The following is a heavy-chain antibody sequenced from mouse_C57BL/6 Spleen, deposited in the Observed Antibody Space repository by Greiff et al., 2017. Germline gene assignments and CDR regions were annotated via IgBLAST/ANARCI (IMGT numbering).Heavy chain of an antibody. CDR2: IYPRDGST. CDR3: ARRDPNGDFAWFAY. D-gene: IGHD2-13*01. J-gene: IGHJ3*01. V-gene: IGHV1-78*01. Sequence: QVHVKQSDAELVKPGASVKISCKASGYTFTDHTIHWMKQRPEQGLEWIGYIYPRDGSTKYNEKFKGKATLTADKSSSTAYMQLNSLTSEDSAVYFCARRDPNGDFAWFAYWGQGTLVTVSA. CDR1: GYTFTDHT.